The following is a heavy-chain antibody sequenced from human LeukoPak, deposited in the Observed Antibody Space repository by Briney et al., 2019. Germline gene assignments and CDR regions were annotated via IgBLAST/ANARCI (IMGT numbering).Heavy chain of an antibody. CDR3: AKDNYYDSSAYQDY. CDR2: ISSDGSNK. V-gene: IGHV3-30*18. CDR1: GFTFSSYG. Sequence: PGGSLRLSCAASGFTFSSYGMHWVRQAPGKGLEWVAAISSDGSNKYYAGSVKGRFTISRDNSKNTLYLQMNSLRAEDTAVYYCAKDNYYDSSAYQDYWGQGTLVTVSS. J-gene: IGHJ4*02. D-gene: IGHD3-22*01.